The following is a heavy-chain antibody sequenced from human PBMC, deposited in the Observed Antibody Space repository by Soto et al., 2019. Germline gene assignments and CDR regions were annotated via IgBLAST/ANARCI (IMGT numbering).Heavy chain of an antibody. CDR2: IYYSGST. CDR3: ARASEYYYDSSGYYHDY. V-gene: IGHV4-31*03. D-gene: IGHD3-22*01. CDR1: GGSISSGGYY. J-gene: IGHJ4*02. Sequence: QVQLQESGPGLVKPSQTLSLTCTVSGGSISSGGYYWSWIRQHPGKGLEWIGYIYYSGSTYYNPTLKRRVTISVDTSKNQFSLKLSSVTAADTAVYYCARASEYYYDSSGYYHDYWGQGTLVTVSS.